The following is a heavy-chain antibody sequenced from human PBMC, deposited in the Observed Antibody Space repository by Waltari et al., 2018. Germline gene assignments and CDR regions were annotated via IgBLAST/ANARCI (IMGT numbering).Heavy chain of an antibody. Sequence: QVHLVESGGGVGQPGGSLVRSCAASGFGFSTFAMYWVRQAPGKGLEWVAHIQPDGGDKFYGDSVKGRFSISRDDSRNTLFLQMNSLRDEDTAVYYCAKDLKGAWTIDYWGQGTLVTVSS. CDR2: IQPDGGDK. CDR1: GFGFSTFA. CDR3: AKDLKGAWTIDY. V-gene: IGHV3-30*02. D-gene: IGHD1-26*01. J-gene: IGHJ4*02.